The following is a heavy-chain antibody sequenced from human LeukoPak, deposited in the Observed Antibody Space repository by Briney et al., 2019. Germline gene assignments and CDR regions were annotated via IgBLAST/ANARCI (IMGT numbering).Heavy chain of an antibody. CDR3: AKGVDSSGYYYYFDY. V-gene: IGHV3-9*03. CDR1: GFTFDDYA. D-gene: IGHD3-22*01. CDR2: ISWNSGSI. J-gene: IGHJ4*02. Sequence: GGSLRLSCAASGFTFDDYAMHWFRQAPGKGLEWVSGISWNSGSIGYADSVKGRFTISRDNAKNFLYLQMNSLRAEDMALYYCAKGVDSSGYYYYFDYWGQGTLVTVSS.